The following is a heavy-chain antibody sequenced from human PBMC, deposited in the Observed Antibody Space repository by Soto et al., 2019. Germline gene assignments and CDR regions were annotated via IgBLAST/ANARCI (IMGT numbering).Heavy chain of an antibody. J-gene: IGHJ5*02. CDR3: ARDLEGGARPGWFDP. Sequence: PSETLSLTCTVSGDSISSYYWSWIRQPPGKGLEWIGYIYYSGSTNYNPSLKSRVTISVDTSKNQFSLKLSSVTAADTAVYYCARDLEGGARPGWFDPWGQGTLVTVSS. CDR2: IYYSGST. CDR1: GDSISSYY. D-gene: IGHD1-1*01. V-gene: IGHV4-59*01.